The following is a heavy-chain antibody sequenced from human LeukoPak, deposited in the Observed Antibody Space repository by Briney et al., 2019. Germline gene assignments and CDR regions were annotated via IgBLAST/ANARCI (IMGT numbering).Heavy chain of an antibody. D-gene: IGHD3-10*01. CDR2: IYDSGSA. CDR3: ARGKGRWFGRYFDY. CDR1: GGSIHNYI. V-gene: IGHV4-59*12. J-gene: IGHJ4*02. Sequence: PSETLSLTCTVSGGSIHNYIWSWIRQPPGKGLEWIGFIYDSGSANYNPSLQGRVTISVDTSKNQFSLKLSSVTAADTAVYYCARGKGRWFGRYFDYWGQGTLVTVSS.